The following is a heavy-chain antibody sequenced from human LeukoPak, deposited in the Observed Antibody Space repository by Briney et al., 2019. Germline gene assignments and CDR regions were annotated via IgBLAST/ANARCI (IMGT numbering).Heavy chain of an antibody. D-gene: IGHD2-2*01. CDR2: IGTAGDT. V-gene: IGHV3-13*01. Sequence: GGSLRLSCAASGFTFSSYDMHWVRQATGKGLEWVSAIGTAGDTYYPGSVKGRFTISRENAKNSLYLQMNSLRAGDTAVYYCAKDLTSHIVVVPAAIGMDYWGQGTLVTVSS. CDR1: GFTFSSYD. CDR3: AKDLTSHIVVVPAAIGMDY. J-gene: IGHJ4*02.